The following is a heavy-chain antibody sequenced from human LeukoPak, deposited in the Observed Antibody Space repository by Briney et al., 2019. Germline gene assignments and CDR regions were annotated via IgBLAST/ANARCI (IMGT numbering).Heavy chain of an antibody. J-gene: IGHJ4*02. V-gene: IGHV4-38-2*02. CDR1: GYSISSGYY. CDR3: AREAMGYADY. Sequence: PSETLSLTCTVSGYSISSGYYWGWIRQPPGKGLEWIGRIYTSGSTNYNPSLKSRVTMSVDTSKNQFSLKLSSVTAADTAVYYCAREAMGYADYWGQGTLVTVSS. D-gene: IGHD5-18*01. CDR2: IYTSGST.